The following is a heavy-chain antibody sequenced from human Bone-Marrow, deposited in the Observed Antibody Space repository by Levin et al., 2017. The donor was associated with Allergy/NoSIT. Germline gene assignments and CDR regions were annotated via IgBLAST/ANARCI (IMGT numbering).Heavy chain of an antibody. D-gene: IGHD4-11*01. V-gene: IGHV4-30-4*01. CDR1: GGSISSGDYY. CDR2: IYYSGST. J-gene: IGHJ6*02. Sequence: SETLSLTCTVSGGSISSGDYYWSWIRQPPGTGLEWIGYIYYSGSTYYNPSLKSRVTISVDTSKNQISLKLSSVTAADTAVYYCARGSTVTTWPYYYYGMDVWGQGTTVTVSS. CDR3: ARGSTVTTWPYYYYGMDV.